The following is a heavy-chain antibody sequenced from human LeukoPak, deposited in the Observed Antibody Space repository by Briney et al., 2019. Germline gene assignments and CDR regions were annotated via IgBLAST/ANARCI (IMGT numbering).Heavy chain of an antibody. CDR3: AKGDSSSWYKDNWFDP. Sequence: PGGSLRLSCAASGFIFSSYWMTWVRQAPGKGLEWVANIKQDGREKYYVDSVKGRLTISRDNSKNTLYLQMNSLRAEDTAVYYCAKGDSSSWYKDNWFDPWGQGTLVTVSS. J-gene: IGHJ5*02. CDR1: GFIFSSYW. V-gene: IGHV3-7*03. D-gene: IGHD6-13*01. CDR2: IKQDGREK.